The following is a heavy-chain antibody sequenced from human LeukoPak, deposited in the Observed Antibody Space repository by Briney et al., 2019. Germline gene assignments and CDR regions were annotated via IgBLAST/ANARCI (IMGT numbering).Heavy chain of an antibody. CDR2: IYYSGST. CDR1: GGSISSGGYY. J-gene: IGHJ4*02. Sequence: SETLSLTCTVSGGSISSGGYYWSWIRQHPGKGLEWIGYIYYSGSTYYNPSLKSRVTISVDTSKNQFSLKLSSVTAADTAVYYCATQEAGEGWLGVVSDYWGQGTLVTVSS. D-gene: IGHD6-19*01. CDR3: ATQEAGEGWLGVVSDY. V-gene: IGHV4-31*03.